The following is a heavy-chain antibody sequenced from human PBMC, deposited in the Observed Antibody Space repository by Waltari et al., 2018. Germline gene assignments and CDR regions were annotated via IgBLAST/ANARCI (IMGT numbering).Heavy chain of an antibody. V-gene: IGHV4-61*02. Sequence: QVQLQESGPGLVKPSQTLSLTCTVSGGSISSGSYYWSWIRQPAGKGLEWIGRIYTRGSTNYNPSLKSRVTISVDTSKNQFSLKLSSVTAADTAVYYCAREPAMAAYYYYYYGMDVWGQGTTVTVSS. D-gene: IGHD6-19*01. CDR1: GGSISSGSYY. J-gene: IGHJ6*02. CDR3: AREPAMAAYYYYYYGMDV. CDR2: IYTRGST.